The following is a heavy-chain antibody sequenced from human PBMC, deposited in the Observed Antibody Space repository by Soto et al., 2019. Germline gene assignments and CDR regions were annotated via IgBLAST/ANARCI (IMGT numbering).Heavy chain of an antibody. CDR2: ISSSSSYI. J-gene: IGHJ6*02. V-gene: IGHV3-21*01. CDR1: GYTFSSYS. Sequence: ASVKVSCKASGYTFSSYSMNWVRQAPGKGLEWVSSISSSSSYIYYADSVKGRFTISRDNAKNSLYLQMNSLRAEDTAVYYCARDEDNVLLWFGELWDYYYGMDVWGQGTTVTVSS. CDR3: ARDEDNVLLWFGELWDYYYGMDV. D-gene: IGHD3-10*01.